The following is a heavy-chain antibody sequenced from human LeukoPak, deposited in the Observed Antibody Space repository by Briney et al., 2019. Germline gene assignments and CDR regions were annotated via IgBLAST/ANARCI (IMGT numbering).Heavy chain of an antibody. D-gene: IGHD6-19*01. Sequence: PGGSLRLSCAASGFAFSSFAMGWVRQSPGKGLEWLSTINGGGNTTFYADSVKGHFTISRDNSKNTLYLHMDSLRPDDTAIYYCTKELHVAVAVADYYYFYMDVWGRGTAVTVSS. V-gene: IGHV3-23*01. J-gene: IGHJ6*03. CDR1: GFAFSSFA. CDR2: INGGGNTT. CDR3: TKELHVAVAVADYYYFYMDV.